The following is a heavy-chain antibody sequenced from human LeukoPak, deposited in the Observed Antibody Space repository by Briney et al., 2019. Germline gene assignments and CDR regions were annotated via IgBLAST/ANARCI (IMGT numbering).Heavy chain of an antibody. V-gene: IGHV4-31*03. CDR3: AREGVAYSSSSGPDY. D-gene: IGHD6-6*01. J-gene: IGHJ4*02. CDR1: GGSISSGGYY. Sequence: SQTLSLTCTVSGGSISSGGYYWSWIRQHPGKGLEWIGYIYYSGSTYYNPSLKSRVTISVDTSKNQFSLKLSSVTAADTAVYYCAREGVAYSSSSGPDYWSQGTLVTVSS. CDR2: IYYSGST.